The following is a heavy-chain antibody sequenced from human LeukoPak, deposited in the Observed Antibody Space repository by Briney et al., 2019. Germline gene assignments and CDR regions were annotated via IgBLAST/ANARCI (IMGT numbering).Heavy chain of an antibody. CDR3: ARGRGGPKEVVVAAIDY. D-gene: IGHD2-15*01. V-gene: IGHV1-8*01. CDR1: GYTFTRYD. J-gene: IGHJ4*02. CDR2: MNPNSGNT. Sequence: ASVKVSCKASGYTFTRYDINWVRQATGQGLEWMGWMNPNSGNTGYAQKFQGRVTMTRNTSISTAYMELSSLRSEDTAVYYCARGRGGPKEVVVAAIDYWGQGTLVTVSS.